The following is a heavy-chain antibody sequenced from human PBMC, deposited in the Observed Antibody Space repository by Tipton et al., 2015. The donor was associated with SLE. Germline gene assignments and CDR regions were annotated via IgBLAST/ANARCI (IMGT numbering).Heavy chain of an antibody. CDR2: IYYSGST. CDR1: GGSISSGGYY. CDR3: ASRRAAAAPGWYFDL. V-gene: IGHV4-31*03. J-gene: IGHJ2*01. Sequence: TLSLTCTVSGGSISSGGYYWSWIRQHPGKGLEWIGYIYYSGSTYYNPSLKSRVTISVDTSKNQFSLKLSSVTAADTAVYYCASRRAAAAPGWYFDLWGRGTLVTVSS. D-gene: IGHD6-13*01.